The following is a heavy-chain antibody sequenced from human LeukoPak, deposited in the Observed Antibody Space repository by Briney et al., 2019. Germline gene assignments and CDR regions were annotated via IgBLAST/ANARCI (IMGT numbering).Heavy chain of an antibody. CDR1: GFTFSSYW. CDR2: IKQDGSEK. Sequence: GGSLRLSCAASGFTFSSYWMSWVRQAPGKGLEWVANIKQDGSEKYYVDSVKGRFTISRDNAKNSLYLQMNSLRAEDTAVYYCARAYHVAAAPFGAFDIWGQGTMVTVSS. V-gene: IGHV3-7*01. J-gene: IGHJ3*02. D-gene: IGHD2-15*01. CDR3: ARAYHVAAAPFGAFDI.